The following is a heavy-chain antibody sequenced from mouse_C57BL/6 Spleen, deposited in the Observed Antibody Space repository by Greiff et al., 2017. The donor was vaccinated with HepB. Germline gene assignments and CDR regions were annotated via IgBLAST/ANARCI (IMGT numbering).Heavy chain of an antibody. J-gene: IGHJ2*01. Sequence: EVHLVESGGGLVKPGGSLKLSCAASGFTFSDYGMHWVRQAPEKGLEWVAYISSGSSTIYYADTVKGRFTISRDNAKNTLFLQRTSLRSEDTAMYYCARDITTVGGDYWGQGTTLTVSS. D-gene: IGHD1-1*01. CDR2: ISSGSSTI. CDR3: ARDITTVGGDY. CDR1: GFTFSDYG. V-gene: IGHV5-17*01.